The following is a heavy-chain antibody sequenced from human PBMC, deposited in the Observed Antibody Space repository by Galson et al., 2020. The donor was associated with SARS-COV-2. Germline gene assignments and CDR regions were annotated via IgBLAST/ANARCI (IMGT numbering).Heavy chain of an antibody. Sequence: ETSETLSLTCTVSGDSINIYYWAWIRQPAGKGLEWIGRIYPTGSINYNPSFKSRVTLSADTSKNQVSLTLTSVTAADTALYYCAREHTPRTFDMWGQGTMVTVSS. D-gene: IGHD2-2*02. CDR1: GDSINIYY. CDR3: AREHTPRTFDM. J-gene: IGHJ3*02. CDR2: IYPTGSI. V-gene: IGHV4-4*07.